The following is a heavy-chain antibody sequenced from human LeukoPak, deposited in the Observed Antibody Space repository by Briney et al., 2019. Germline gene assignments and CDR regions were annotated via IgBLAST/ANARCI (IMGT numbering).Heavy chain of an antibody. V-gene: IGHV1-2*02. Sequence: ASVKVSCKASGYTFTGYYMHWVRQAPGQGLEWMGWINPNSGGTNYAQKFQGRVTMTRDTSISTAYMELSRLRSDDTAVYYCARDSSGWFGLLESYGYYFDYWGQGTLVTASS. CDR3: ARDSSGWFGLLESYGYYFDY. CDR1: GYTFTGYY. CDR2: INPNSGGT. J-gene: IGHJ4*02. D-gene: IGHD6-19*01.